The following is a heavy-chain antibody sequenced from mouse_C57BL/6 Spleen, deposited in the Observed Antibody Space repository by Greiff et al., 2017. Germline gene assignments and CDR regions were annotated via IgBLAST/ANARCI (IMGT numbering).Heavy chain of an antibody. D-gene: IGHD1-1*01. CDR3: ARAYGSIYGCY. CDR2: IDPSDSET. V-gene: IGHV1-52*01. Sequence: VQLQQPGAELVRPGSSVKLSCKASGYTFTSYWMPWVKQRPIQGLEWIGNIDPSDSETHYNQKFKDKATLTVDKSSSTAYMQSSSLTSDDSAVYCCARAYGSIYGCYWGQGTTLTVSS. CDR1: GYTFTSYW. J-gene: IGHJ2*01.